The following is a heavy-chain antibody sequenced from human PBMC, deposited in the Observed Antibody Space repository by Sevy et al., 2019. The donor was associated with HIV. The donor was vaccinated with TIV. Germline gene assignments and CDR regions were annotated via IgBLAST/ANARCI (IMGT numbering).Heavy chain of an antibody. CDR1: GFTFSSYG. V-gene: IGHV3-33*01. J-gene: IGHJ4*02. CDR3: ASGAYYYASRTENFDY. Sequence: GGSLRLSCAAPGFTFSSYGMHWVRQAPGKGLEGVALIWYDGSSKNYADSVKGRFTISRDNSNNKLYLQMNSLRAEDTAVYYCASGAYYYASRTENFDYWGQGTLVTVSS. CDR2: IWYDGSSK. D-gene: IGHD3-10*01.